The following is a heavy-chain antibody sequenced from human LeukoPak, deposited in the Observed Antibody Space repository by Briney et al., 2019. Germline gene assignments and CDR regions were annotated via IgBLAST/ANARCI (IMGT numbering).Heavy chain of an antibody. CDR1: GGSISSSSYY. CDR3: ARERSSGIYRGYDY. J-gene: IGHJ4*02. D-gene: IGHD1-26*01. V-gene: IGHV4-39*07. CDR2: IYYSGST. Sequence: SETLSLTCTVSGGSISSSSYYWGWIRQPPGKGLEWIGSIYYSGSTYYNPSLKSRVTISVDKSKNQFSLRLSSVTAADAAVYYCARERSSGIYRGYDYWGQGTLVTVSS.